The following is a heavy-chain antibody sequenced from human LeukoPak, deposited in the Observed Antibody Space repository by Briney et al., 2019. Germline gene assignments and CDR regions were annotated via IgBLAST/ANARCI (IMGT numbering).Heavy chain of an antibody. J-gene: IGHJ1*01. CDR2: ISDTGSTI. Sequence: GGSLRLSCAASGFTFSSYELNWVRQAPGKGLEWVSYISDTGSTIYYADSVEGRFTISRDNAKNSLYLQMNSLRAEDTAVYYCAREMTTLTPFQHWGLGTLVTVSS. D-gene: IGHD4-17*01. V-gene: IGHV3-48*03. CDR3: AREMTTLTPFQH. CDR1: GFTFSSYE.